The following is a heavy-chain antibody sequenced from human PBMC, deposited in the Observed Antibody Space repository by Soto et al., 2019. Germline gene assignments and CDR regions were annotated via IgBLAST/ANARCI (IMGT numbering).Heavy chain of an antibody. D-gene: IGHD3-10*01. J-gene: IGHJ5*02. Sequence: SGPTLVNPTQTLTLTFTFSGFSVITGVRCGGWFRHPPGKALEWLALIYWNNDKRYSPSLKSRLTITKDTSKNQVVLTMTNMDPVDTATYYCAHFYGSGTYEIDNNWFDPWGQGTLVTVSS. CDR1: GFSVITGVRC. V-gene: IGHV2-5*01. CDR3: AHFYGSGTYEIDNNWFDP. CDR2: IYWNNDK.